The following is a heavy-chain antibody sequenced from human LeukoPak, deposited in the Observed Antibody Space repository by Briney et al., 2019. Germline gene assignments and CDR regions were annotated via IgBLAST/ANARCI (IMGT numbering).Heavy chain of an antibody. Sequence: GGSLRLSCAASGFTFNSYGFHWVRQTPGKGLEWVAFIRFDGSNKYYADSVKGRFTISRDNSKNTLYLQVDSLRVEDTAIYYCARVEGGSYYAAIDYWGQGTLVTVSS. CDR3: ARVEGGSYYAAIDY. J-gene: IGHJ4*02. CDR1: GFTFNSYG. CDR2: IRFDGSNK. V-gene: IGHV3-30*02. D-gene: IGHD1-26*01.